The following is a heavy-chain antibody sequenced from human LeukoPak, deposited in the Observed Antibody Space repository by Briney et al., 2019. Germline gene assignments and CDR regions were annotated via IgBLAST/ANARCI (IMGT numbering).Heavy chain of an antibody. Sequence: PGGSLRLSCAASGFTFASYAMSWVRQTPGKGLEWVSVIIGSVASTYYADSVKGRFTISRDNSKNTLYLQMNSLRADDTAVYYCAKGGYDYVDVGYFDYWGQGTLVTVSS. CDR3: AKGGYDYVDVGYFDY. CDR1: GFTFASYA. V-gene: IGHV3-23*01. D-gene: IGHD5-12*01. J-gene: IGHJ4*02. CDR2: IIGSVAST.